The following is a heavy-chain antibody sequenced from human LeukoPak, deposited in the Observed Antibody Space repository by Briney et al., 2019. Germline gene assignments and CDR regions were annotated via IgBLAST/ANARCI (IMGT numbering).Heavy chain of an antibody. J-gene: IGHJ3*02. CDR3: ARHSRITMIVVVIGAFDI. V-gene: IGHV4-39*01. Sequence: PSETLSLTCTVSGGSISGSSYYWGWIRQPPGKGLEWIGSIYYSGSTYYNPSLKSRVTISVDTSKNQFSLKLSSVTAADTAVYYCARHSRITMIVVVIGAFDIWGQGTMVTVSS. CDR2: IYYSGST. D-gene: IGHD3-22*01. CDR1: GGSISGSSYY.